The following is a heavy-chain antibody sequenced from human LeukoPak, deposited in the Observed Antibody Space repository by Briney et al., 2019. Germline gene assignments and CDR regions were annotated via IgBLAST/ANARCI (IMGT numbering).Heavy chain of an antibody. CDR2: IGSDNKP. J-gene: IGHJ6*01. CDR3: ATDLHSYVAKDV. D-gene: IGHD5-12*01. CDR1: GLTSSAYA. Sequence: GSLRLSCEASGLTSSAYAMTCVRQAPGKGLEWVSSIGSDNKPHYSESVKGRFAISRDNSKSMLFLQLNSLRAEDTALYYGATDLHSYVAKDVWGQGTTVTVSS. V-gene: IGHV3-23*01.